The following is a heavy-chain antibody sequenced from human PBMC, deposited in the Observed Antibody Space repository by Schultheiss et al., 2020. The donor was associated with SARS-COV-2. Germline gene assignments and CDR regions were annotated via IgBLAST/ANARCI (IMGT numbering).Heavy chain of an antibody. Sequence: SVKVSCKASGGTFSSYTISWVRQAPGQGLEWMGRIIPILGIANYAQKFQGRVTITADKSTSTAYMELSSLRSEDTAVYYCARGYYDSSGYYYFDYWGQGTLVTVSS. J-gene: IGHJ4*02. D-gene: IGHD3-22*01. CDR1: GGTFSSYT. CDR2: IIPILGIA. V-gene: IGHV1-69*02. CDR3: ARGYYDSSGYYYFDY.